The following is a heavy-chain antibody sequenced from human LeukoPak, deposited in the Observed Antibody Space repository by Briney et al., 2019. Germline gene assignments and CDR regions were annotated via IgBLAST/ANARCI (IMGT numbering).Heavy chain of an antibody. CDR1: GYSISSGYY. V-gene: IGHV4-38-2*02. CDR2: IYHSGST. CDR3: ARDGTAYYYDSSGYLDY. D-gene: IGHD3-22*01. Sequence: PSETLSLTCTVSGYSISSGYYWGWIRQPPGKGLEWIGSIYHSGSTYYNPSLKSRVTISVDTSKNQFSLKLSSVTAADTAVYYCARDGTAYYYDSSGYLDYWGQGTLVTVSS. J-gene: IGHJ4*02.